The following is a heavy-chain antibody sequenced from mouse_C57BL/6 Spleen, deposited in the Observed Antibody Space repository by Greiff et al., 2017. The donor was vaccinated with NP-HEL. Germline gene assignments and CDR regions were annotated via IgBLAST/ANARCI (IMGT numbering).Heavy chain of an antibody. J-gene: IGHJ2*01. Sequence: DVMLVESGGGLVKPGGSLKLSCAASGFTFSDYGMHWVRQAPEKGLEWVAYISSGSSTIYYADTVKGRFTISRDNAKNTLFLQMTSLRSEDTAMYYCARGTWSNPDYWGQGTTLTVSS. CDR3: ARGTWSNPDY. CDR2: ISSGSSTI. CDR1: GFTFSDYG. D-gene: IGHD2-5*01. V-gene: IGHV5-17*01.